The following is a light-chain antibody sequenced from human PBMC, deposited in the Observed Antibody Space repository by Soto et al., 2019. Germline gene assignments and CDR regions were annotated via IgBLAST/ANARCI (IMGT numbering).Light chain of an antibody. CDR1: SSNIGAGFD. Sequence: QSVLTQPPSVSGAPGQRVTISCTGSSSNIGAGFDLHWYQQLPGGVPKLLIFGNDKRRSGVLDRVSGSKSGTSGSLAITGLQAEEEAAYYCQTYDSSLSAWVFGGGTKVTVL. CDR2: GND. J-gene: IGLJ3*02. V-gene: IGLV1-40*01. CDR3: QTYDSSLSAWV.